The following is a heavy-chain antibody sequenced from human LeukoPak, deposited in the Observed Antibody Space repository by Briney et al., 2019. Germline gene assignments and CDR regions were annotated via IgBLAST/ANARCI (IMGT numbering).Heavy chain of an antibody. V-gene: IGHV3-7*01. Sequence: PGGSLRLSCVVSGFTFSSYWMSWVRQAPGKGLEWVANIKQDGSEKNYVDSVKGRFTMSRDNAKNSLYLQMNSLRAEDTAVYYCARVQWELRGVGSYFEYWGQGALVTVYS. D-gene: IGHD1-26*01. CDR2: IKQDGSEK. J-gene: IGHJ4*02. CDR3: ARVQWELRGVGSYFEY. CDR1: GFTFSSYW.